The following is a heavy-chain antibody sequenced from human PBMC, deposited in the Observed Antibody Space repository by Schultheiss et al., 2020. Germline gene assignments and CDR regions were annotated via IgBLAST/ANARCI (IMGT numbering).Heavy chain of an antibody. V-gene: IGHV4-34*01. CDR1: GGSFSGYY. CDR3: ARSSAGKVRLNYYYMYV. CDR2: INHSGST. Sequence: SETLSLTCAVYGGSFSGYYWSWIRQPPGKGLEWIGEINHSGSTNYNPSLKSRVTISVDTSKKQFSLKLSSVTAADKAVYYCARSSAGKVRLNYYYMYVWAEGATVTVSS. J-gene: IGHJ6*03. D-gene: IGHD6-13*01.